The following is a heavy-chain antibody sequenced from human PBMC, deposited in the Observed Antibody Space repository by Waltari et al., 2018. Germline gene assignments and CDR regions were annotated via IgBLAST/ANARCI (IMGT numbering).Heavy chain of an antibody. CDR3: AKDLKGVGAFDI. Sequence: EVQLVESGGGLVQPGRSLRLSCATSGFTFNDYAMHWVRQAPGKGLEWVSGSIWNSGGIGYEDSVKGRFTISRDNTKNSLYLQMNSLRAEDTAVYYCAKDLKGVGAFDIWGQGTMVTVSS. V-gene: IGHV3-9*01. CDR2: SIWNSGGI. CDR1: GFTFNDYA. J-gene: IGHJ3*02. D-gene: IGHD1-26*01.